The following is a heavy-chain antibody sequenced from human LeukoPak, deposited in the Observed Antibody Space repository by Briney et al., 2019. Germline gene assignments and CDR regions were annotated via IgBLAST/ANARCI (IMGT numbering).Heavy chain of an antibody. D-gene: IGHD5-18*01. V-gene: IGHV3-30*18. CDR3: AKEKLPSGYSFLTDY. Sequence: GGSLRLSCAASGFTFNSYGMHWVRQAPGKGLEWVAVISYDGPNKYYADSVKGRFTISRDDSKSTLYLQMNSLRPEDTAVYYCAKEKLPSGYSFLTDYWGQGTLVTVSS. CDR2: ISYDGPNK. CDR1: GFTFNSYG. J-gene: IGHJ4*02.